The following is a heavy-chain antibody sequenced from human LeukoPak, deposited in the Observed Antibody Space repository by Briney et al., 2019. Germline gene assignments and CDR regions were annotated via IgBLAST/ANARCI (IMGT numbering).Heavy chain of an antibody. Sequence: PGGSLRLSCAASGFTVSSNYMSWVRQAPGKGLEWVSVIYSGGTTYYTDSVKGRFTISRDNSKNTLYLQMSSLRAEDTAVYYCARDLAARPRPPSYGMDVWGQGTTVTVSS. CDR2: IYSGGTT. J-gene: IGHJ6*02. CDR3: ARDLAARPRPPSYGMDV. V-gene: IGHV3-53*01. D-gene: IGHD6-6*01. CDR1: GFTVSSNY.